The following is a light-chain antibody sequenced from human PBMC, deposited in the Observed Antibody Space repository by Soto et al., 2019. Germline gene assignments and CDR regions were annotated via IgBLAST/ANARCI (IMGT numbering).Light chain of an antibody. Sequence: DIQMTQSPSTLSASVGDRVAITCRASQTISSWLAWYQQKPGKAPKLLIYKASSLESGVPSRFRGSGSGTEFTLTISSLQPDDLATYYCQQYKTSPLTFGGGTKVEIK. CDR2: KAS. CDR1: QTISSW. J-gene: IGKJ4*01. CDR3: QQYKTSPLT. V-gene: IGKV1-5*03.